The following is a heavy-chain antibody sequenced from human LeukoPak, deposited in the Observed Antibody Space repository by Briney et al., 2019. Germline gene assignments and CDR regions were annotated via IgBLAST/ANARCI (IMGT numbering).Heavy chain of an antibody. Sequence: IXXVXQAPGQGLEXMGGIIPIFGTANYAQKFQGRVTITADESTSTAYMELSSLRSEDTAVYYCASQDGYGPVSFDIWGQGTMVTVSS. CDR2: IIPIFGTA. CDR3: ASQDGYGPVSFDI. J-gene: IGHJ3*02. D-gene: IGHD5-24*01. V-gene: IGHV1-69*01.